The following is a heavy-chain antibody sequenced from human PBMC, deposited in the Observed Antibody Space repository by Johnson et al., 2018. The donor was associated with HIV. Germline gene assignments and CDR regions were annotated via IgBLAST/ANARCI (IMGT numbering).Heavy chain of an antibody. CDR3: AKDISRLRLWAFDI. D-gene: IGHD4-17*01. CDR2: IGTAGDT. CDR1: GFTFSSYD. J-gene: IGHJ3*02. Sequence: VQLVESGGGLVQPGGSLRLSCAASGFTFSSYDMHWVRQATGKGLEWVSAIGTAGDTYYPGSVKGRFTISRDNSKNTLYLQMTSLRAEDTAVYYCAKDISRLRLWAFDIWGQGTMVTVSS. V-gene: IGHV3-13*01.